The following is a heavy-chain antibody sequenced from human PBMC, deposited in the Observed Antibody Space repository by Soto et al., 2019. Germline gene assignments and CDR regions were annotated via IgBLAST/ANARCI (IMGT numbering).Heavy chain of an antibody. CDR3: ATYERGGAGRGR. CDR2: MYDSVTT. Sequence: QVQLQESGPRLVKPSETLSLTCSVSGASISSNHWTWIRQPPGKGLEWIGWMYDSVTTRYDSFFKGRVTISIDTYKNQFYLHLSSVTAADTAVYYCATYERGGAGRGRWGQGTLVTVSS. V-gene: IGHV4-59*01. D-gene: IGHD3-10*01. CDR1: GASISSNH. J-gene: IGHJ4*02.